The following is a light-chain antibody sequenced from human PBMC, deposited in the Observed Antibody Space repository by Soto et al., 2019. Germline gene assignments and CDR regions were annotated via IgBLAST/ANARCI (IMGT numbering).Light chain of an antibody. CDR3: QHFNNWPPELT. J-gene: IGKJ4*01. Sequence: EVVMTQSPATLSVSPGERATLSYRASQSISNNLAWYQQKPGQAPRLLIFGASTRATGVPARFSGSGSGTEFILTISSLQSEDFATYYCQHFNNWPPELTFGGGTKVEIK. CDR2: GAS. V-gene: IGKV3-15*01. CDR1: QSISNN.